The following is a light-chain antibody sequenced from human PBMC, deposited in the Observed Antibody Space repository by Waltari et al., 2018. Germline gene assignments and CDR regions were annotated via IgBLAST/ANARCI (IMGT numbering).Light chain of an antibody. Sequence: QSALTQPASVSGSPGQSITISCTGTSSDVGGYNYVSWYQQHPGKAPKLMIYDVSIRPSGVSNRFSGSKSGNTASLTISGLQAEDDADYYCSSYTSSSTLYVFGTGTKVTVL. J-gene: IGLJ1*01. CDR2: DVS. CDR1: SSDVGGYNY. V-gene: IGLV2-14*03. CDR3: SSYTSSSTLYV.